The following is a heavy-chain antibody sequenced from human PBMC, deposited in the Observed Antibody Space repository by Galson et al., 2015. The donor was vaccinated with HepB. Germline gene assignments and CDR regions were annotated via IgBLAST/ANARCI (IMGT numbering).Heavy chain of an antibody. V-gene: IGHV1-8*01. D-gene: IGHD2-2*01. CDR2: MNPNSGNT. CDR1: GYTFTSYD. J-gene: IGHJ1*01. Sequence: SVKVSCKASGYTFTSYDINWVRQATGQGLEWMGWMNPNSGNTGYAQKFQGRVTMTRNTSISTAYMELSSLRSEDTAVYYCARGHGWDIVVVPAASEPPFQHWGQGTLVTVSS. CDR3: ARGHGWDIVVVPAASEPPFQH.